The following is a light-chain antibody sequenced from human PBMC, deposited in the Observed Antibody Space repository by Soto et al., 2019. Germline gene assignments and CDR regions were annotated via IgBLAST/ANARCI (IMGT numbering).Light chain of an antibody. CDR1: QSISNY. Sequence: EIVLTQSPATLSLSPGERATLSCRASQSISNYLAWFQQKPSQAPRLLIYDASNRATGIPARFSGSVSGTDFTLTISSLEPEDFAVYYCQQRSSWPLLTFGGGTKVEI. V-gene: IGKV3-11*01. CDR2: DAS. CDR3: QQRSSWPLLT. J-gene: IGKJ4*01.